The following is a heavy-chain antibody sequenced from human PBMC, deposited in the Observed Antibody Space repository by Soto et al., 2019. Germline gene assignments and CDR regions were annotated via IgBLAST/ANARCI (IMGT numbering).Heavy chain of an antibody. CDR3: AREGGYGHYYYGMDV. D-gene: IGHD5-18*01. CDR2: ISYDGSNK. CDR1: GFTFSSYA. V-gene: IGHV3-30-3*01. Sequence: VQLVESGGGVVQPGRSLRLSCAASGFTFSSYAMHWVRQAPGKGLEWVAVISYDGSNKYYADSVKGRFTISRDNSKNTLYLQMNSLRAEDTAVYYCAREGGYGHYYYGMDVWGQGTTVTVSS. J-gene: IGHJ6*02.